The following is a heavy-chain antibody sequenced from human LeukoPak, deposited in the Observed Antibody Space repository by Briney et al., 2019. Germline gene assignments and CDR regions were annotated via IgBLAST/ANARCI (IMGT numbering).Heavy chain of an antibody. D-gene: IGHD3-22*01. CDR1: GYTFTKYS. CDR2: ISGYSGNT. J-gene: IGHJ4*02. V-gene: IGHV1-18*01. CDR3: ARGGYYDNSGHYHGLYDF. Sequence: ASVKVSCKTSGYTFTKYSVTWVRQAPGQGLEWMGWISGYSGNTNYAQRLQDRVTMTTDTSTSTAYMDLRSLRSDGTAVYYCARGGYYDNSGHYHGLYDFWGQGTLVTVSS.